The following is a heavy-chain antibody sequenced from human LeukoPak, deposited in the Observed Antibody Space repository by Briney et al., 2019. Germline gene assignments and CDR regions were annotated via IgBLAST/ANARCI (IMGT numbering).Heavy chain of an antibody. CDR1: GGSFSGYY. CDR3: ARDRSGWYGEDS. V-gene: IGHV4-34*01. J-gene: IGHJ4*02. Sequence: SETLSLTCAVYGGSFSGYYWSWICQPPGKGLEWIGEINHSGSTNYNPSLKSRVTISVDTSKNQFSLKLSSVTAADTAVYYCARDRSGWYGEDSWGQGTLVTVSS. D-gene: IGHD6-19*01. CDR2: INHSGST.